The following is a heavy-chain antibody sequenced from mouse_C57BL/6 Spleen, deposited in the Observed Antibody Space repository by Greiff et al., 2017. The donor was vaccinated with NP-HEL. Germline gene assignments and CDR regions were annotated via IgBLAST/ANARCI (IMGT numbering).Heavy chain of an antibody. CDR3: ARIGWDNAMDY. Sequence: EVQRVESGGGLVKPGGSLKLSCAASGFTFSDYGMHWVRQAPEKGLEWVAYISSGSSTIYYADTVKGRFTISRDNAKNTLFLQMTSLRSEDTAMYYCARIGWDNAMDYWGQGTSVTVSS. D-gene: IGHD4-1*01. V-gene: IGHV5-17*01. CDR2: ISSGSSTI. J-gene: IGHJ4*01. CDR1: GFTFSDYG.